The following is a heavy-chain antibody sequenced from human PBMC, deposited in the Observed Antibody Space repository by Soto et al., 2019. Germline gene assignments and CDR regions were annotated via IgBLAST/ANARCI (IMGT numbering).Heavy chain of an antibody. Sequence: QVQLVESGGGVVQPGRSLRLSCAASGFTFSSYGMHWVRQAPGKGLEWVAVISYDGSNKYYADSVKGRFTISRDNSKNTLYLQMNSLRAEDTAVYYCAKYITARRKHDAFDIWGQGTMVTVSS. D-gene: IGHD6-6*01. V-gene: IGHV3-30*18. J-gene: IGHJ3*02. CDR1: GFTFSSYG. CDR3: AKYITARRKHDAFDI. CDR2: ISYDGSNK.